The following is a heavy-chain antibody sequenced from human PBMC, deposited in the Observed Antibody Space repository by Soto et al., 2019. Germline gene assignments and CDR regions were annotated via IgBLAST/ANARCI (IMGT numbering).Heavy chain of an antibody. D-gene: IGHD3-3*01. J-gene: IGHJ5*02. CDR1: VYPVDTYG. CDR2: IIAYNGQT. V-gene: IGHV1-18*01. Sequence: ACAGVSCPASVYPVDTYGIYCVRQAHGQLPEWMGWIIAYNGQTDYAQNFEARVTMATDTSTNTAYMESRNFSSDDTAVYFCARVPHEFWSSYFFDPWGPGTLVTFSS. CDR3: ARVPHEFWSSYFFDP.